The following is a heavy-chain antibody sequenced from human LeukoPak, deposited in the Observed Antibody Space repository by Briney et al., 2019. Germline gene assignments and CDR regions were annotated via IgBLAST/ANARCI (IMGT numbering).Heavy chain of an antibody. D-gene: IGHD6-13*01. V-gene: IGHV3-7*01. J-gene: IGHJ4*02. CDR2: IKYDGDEE. CDR3: KPGGAAPGSFDN. CDR1: GFTFSDYW. Sequence: QPGGSLRLSCAASGFTFSDYWMSWMRQAPGKGLEWVANIKYDGDEEYYVDSVKGRFTISRDNAKNSLYLQLNSLRVEDTAVYYCKPGGAAPGSFDNWGQGTLVTVSP.